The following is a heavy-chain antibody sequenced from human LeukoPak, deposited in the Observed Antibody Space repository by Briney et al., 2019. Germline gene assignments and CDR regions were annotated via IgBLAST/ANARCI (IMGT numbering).Heavy chain of an antibody. CDR2: IKSKTNGETR. D-gene: IGHD6-19*01. CDR3: TTGISGWYTYYYYYMDV. Sequence: GGSLRLSCAASGFTLSNAWMNWVRQAPGKGLEWVGLIKSKTNGETRDYAAPVKGRFTISRDDSKNTLYLQMNSLKTEDTAVYYCTTGISGWYTYYYYYMDVWGKGTTVTISS. V-gene: IGHV3-15*01. J-gene: IGHJ6*03. CDR1: GFTLSNAW.